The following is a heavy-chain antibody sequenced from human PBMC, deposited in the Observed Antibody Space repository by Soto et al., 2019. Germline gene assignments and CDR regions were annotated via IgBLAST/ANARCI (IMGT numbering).Heavy chain of an antibody. J-gene: IGHJ5*02. CDR1: GGSISSGW. CDR2: ILYSGRT. D-gene: IGHD2-2*01. V-gene: IGHV4-4*02. Sequence: QVQLQESGPGLVKPSGTLSLTCAVSGGSISSGWWTWVRQPPGKGLEWIGEILYSGRTNYNSSLTSRVTISIDKSKKQFSLNLSSVTAADTAVYYCSSRITDAPTWGQGTLVTVSS. CDR3: SSRITDAPT.